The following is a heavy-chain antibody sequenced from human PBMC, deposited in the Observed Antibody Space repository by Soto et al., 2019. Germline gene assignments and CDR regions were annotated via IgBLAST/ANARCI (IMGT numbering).Heavy chain of an antibody. CDR3: ASEGYGSGFDP. D-gene: IGHD3-3*01. Sequence: SETLSLTCTVSGGSISSYYWSRIRQPPGKGLEWIGYIYYSGSTNYNPSIKSRVTISVDTSKNQYSLKLSSVTAADTAVYYCASEGYGSGFDPWGQGTLVTVSS. CDR2: IYYSGST. J-gene: IGHJ5*02. CDR1: GGSISSYY. V-gene: IGHV4-59*01.